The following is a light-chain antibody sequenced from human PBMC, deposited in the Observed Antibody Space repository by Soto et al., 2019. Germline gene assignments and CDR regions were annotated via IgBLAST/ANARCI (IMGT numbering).Light chain of an antibody. CDR2: DVS. J-gene: IGLJ2*01. CDR3: SSYTSSSTYVV. Sequence: QSVLTQPASVSGSPGQSITISCTGTSSDVGGYNYVSWYQQHPGKAPKIMIYDVSNRPSGVSNRFSGSKSGNTASLTISGLSAEDEAAYSCSSYTSSSTYVVFGGGTQLTVL. V-gene: IGLV2-14*01. CDR1: SSDVGGYNY.